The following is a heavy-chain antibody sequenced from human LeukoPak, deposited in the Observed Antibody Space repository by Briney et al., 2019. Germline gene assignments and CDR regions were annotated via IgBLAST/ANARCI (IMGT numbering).Heavy chain of an antibody. D-gene: IGHD6-19*01. J-gene: IGHJ3*02. CDR3: VKVPRSGCCAFDI. Sequence: PGGSLRLSCTASGFTLAGYGMHWVRQAPGKGLEWVALIIYDGSNKYHVDSVKGRFTVSRDNSKNMLYLQMNSLRAEDTAVHYCVKVPRSGCCAFDIWGLGTMVTVSS. CDR2: IIYDGSNK. CDR1: GFTLAGYG. V-gene: IGHV3-30*18.